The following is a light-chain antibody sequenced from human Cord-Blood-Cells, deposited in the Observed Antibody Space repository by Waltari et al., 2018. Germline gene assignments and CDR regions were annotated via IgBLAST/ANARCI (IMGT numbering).Light chain of an antibody. V-gene: IGKV1-39*01. Sequence: DIQMTQSPSSLSASVGERVTITCRASQSISSYLNWYQQKPGKAPKVLIYAASSLQSGVPSTFSVSGSGTDFALAISSLQPEDCATYYCGQSYSTLFTFGPETKVDIE. CDR2: AAS. CDR3: GQSYSTLFT. CDR1: QSISSY. J-gene: IGKJ3*01.